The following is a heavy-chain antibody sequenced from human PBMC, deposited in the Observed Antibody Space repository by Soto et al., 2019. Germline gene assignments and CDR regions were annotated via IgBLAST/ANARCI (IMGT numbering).Heavy chain of an antibody. Sequence: QERLVESGGGVVQPGRSLRLSCAASRFTFSSYAMHWVRQAPGKGLEWVAAVSYDGNNEYYEDSVRGRFNISRDNAKNTLYLQMNCLRAEDTAVYYCAKAMSRLQLWIYFDYWGQGNLVTVSS. CDR3: AKAMSRLQLWIYFDY. J-gene: IGHJ4*02. V-gene: IGHV3-30*18. CDR1: RFTFSSYA. CDR2: VSYDGNNE. D-gene: IGHD6-13*01.